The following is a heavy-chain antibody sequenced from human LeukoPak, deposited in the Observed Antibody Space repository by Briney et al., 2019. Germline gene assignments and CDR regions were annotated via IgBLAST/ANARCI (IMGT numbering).Heavy chain of an antibody. J-gene: IGHJ4*02. CDR1: GFTFSSYA. CDR2: ISGSGAGT. V-gene: IGHV3-23*01. D-gene: IGHD6-19*01. CDR3: AKEGSSALDY. Sequence: GGSLRLSCAASGFTFSSYAMTWVRQAPGKGLKWVSTISGSGAGTYYADSVKGRFTISRDNSKNTLYLQMNSLRAEDTAVYYCAKEGSSALDYWGQGTLVTVSS.